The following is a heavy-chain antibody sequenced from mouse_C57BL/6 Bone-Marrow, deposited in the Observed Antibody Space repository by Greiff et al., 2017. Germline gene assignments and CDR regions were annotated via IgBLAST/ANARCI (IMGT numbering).Heavy chain of an antibody. CDR2: IRSKSNNYAT. Sequence: EVMLVESGGGLVQPKGSLKLSCAASGFSFNTYAMNWVRQAPGKGLEWVARIRSKSNNYATYYADSVKDRFTISRDDSESMLYLQMNNLKTEDTAMYYCVRGDYYGSSPFAYWGQGTLVTVSA. V-gene: IGHV10-1*01. D-gene: IGHD1-1*01. CDR1: GFSFNTYA. J-gene: IGHJ3*01. CDR3: VRGDYYGSSPFAY.